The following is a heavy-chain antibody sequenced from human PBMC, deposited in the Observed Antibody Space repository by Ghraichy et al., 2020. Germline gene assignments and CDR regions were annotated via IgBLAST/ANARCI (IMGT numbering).Heavy chain of an antibody. V-gene: IGHV1-3*01. D-gene: IGHD4-23*01. CDR1: RYTFSRYT. J-gene: IGHJ5*02. CDR3: AGEVDYGGNSFNWFDP. CDR2: INAANGHT. Sequence: ASVKVSCKASRYTFSRYTIHWVRQAPGQRLEWMGWINAANGHTKNSQKFQGRVTITRDTSASTAYMELGSLRSEDTAVYFCAGEVDYGGNSFNWFDPWGQGTLVTVSS.